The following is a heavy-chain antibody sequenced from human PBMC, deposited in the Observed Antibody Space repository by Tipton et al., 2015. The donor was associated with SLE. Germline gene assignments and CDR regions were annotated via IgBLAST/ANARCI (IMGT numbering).Heavy chain of an antibody. D-gene: IGHD3-10*01. CDR2: FNLTGST. CDR1: RGSFSGYS. CDR3: ARGVAGYYFYYYMDV. V-gene: IGHV4-34*01. J-gene: IGHJ6*03. Sequence: TLSLTCAVYRGSFSGYSWTWIRQSPGRGLEWIGEFNLTGSTNYNPSLKSRATISVDTSKNQLSLKLTSVTAADTAVYYCARGVAGYYFYYYMDVWGKGTTVTISS.